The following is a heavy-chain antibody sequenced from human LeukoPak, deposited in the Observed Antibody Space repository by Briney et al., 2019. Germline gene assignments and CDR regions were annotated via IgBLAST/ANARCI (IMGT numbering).Heavy chain of an antibody. J-gene: IGHJ4*02. CDR3: ARELFSFYYDSSGRDY. CDR1: GYTFTGYY. Sequence: GASVKVSCKASGYTFTGYYMHWVRQAPGQGLEWMGWINPNSGGTNYAQKFQGRVTMTRDTSISTAYMELSRLRSDDTAVYYCARELFSFYYDSSGRDYWGQGTLVTVSS. D-gene: IGHD3-22*01. V-gene: IGHV1-2*02. CDR2: INPNSGGT.